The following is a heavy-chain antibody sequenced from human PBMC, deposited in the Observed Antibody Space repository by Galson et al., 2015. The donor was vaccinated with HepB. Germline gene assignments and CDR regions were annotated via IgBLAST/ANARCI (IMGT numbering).Heavy chain of an antibody. Sequence: SLRLSCAASGFTFSSYAMHWVRQAPGKGLEWVAVISYDGSNKYYADSVKGRFTISRDNSKNTLYLQMNSLRAEDTAVYYCARDLLTEYYYDSSGYSYWGQGTLVTVSS. CDR3: ARDLLTEYYYDSSGYSY. J-gene: IGHJ4*02. V-gene: IGHV3-30*04. CDR1: GFTFSSYA. D-gene: IGHD3-22*01. CDR2: ISYDGSNK.